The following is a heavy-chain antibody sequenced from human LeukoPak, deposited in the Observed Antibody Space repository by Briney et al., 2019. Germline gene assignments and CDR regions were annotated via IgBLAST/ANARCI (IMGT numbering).Heavy chain of an antibody. CDR2: IQSSGST. Sequence: SETLSLTCTVSGGSISSYCWSWVRQPAGKGLEWIGRIQSSGSTNHNPSLKSRVTMSVDTSKFQFSLKLSSVTAADTAVYYCARQGWNYDYWGQGTLVTVSS. V-gene: IGHV4-4*07. CDR1: GGSISSYC. J-gene: IGHJ4*02. CDR3: ARQGWNYDY. D-gene: IGHD6-19*01.